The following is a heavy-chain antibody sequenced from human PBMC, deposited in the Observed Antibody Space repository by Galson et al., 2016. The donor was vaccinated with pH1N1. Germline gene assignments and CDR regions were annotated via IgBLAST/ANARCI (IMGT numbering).Heavy chain of an antibody. D-gene: IGHD6-13*01. J-gene: IGHJ4*02. CDR2: ISPFNGDT. Sequence: SVKVSCKASGYTFNTYGISWVRQAPGQGLEWMGWISPFNGDTQYTQKVQGRVIMTTDTITSTVYMELRSLRTDYTAIYYCVRDPTKISNWYGFDYLGQGTLVTVSS. V-gene: IGHV1-18*01. CDR1: GYTFNTYG. CDR3: VRDPTKISNWYGFDY.